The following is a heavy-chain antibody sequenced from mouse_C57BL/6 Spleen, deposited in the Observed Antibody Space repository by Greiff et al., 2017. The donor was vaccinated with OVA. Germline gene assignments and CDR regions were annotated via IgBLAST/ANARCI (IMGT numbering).Heavy chain of an antibody. D-gene: IGHD1-1*01. CDR1: GYTFTSYW. J-gene: IGHJ2*01. CDR3: ARAEDYGSNAY. V-gene: IGHV1-69*01. Sequence: QVQLQQPGAELVMPGASVKLSCKASGYTFTSYWMHWVKQRPGQGLEWIGEIDPSDSYTNYNQKFKGKSTLTVDKSSSTAYMQLSSLPSEDSAVYDGARAEDYGSNAYWGQGTTLTVSS. CDR2: IDPSDSYT.